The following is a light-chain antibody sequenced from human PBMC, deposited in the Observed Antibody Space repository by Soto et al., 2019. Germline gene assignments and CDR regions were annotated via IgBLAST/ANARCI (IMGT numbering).Light chain of an antibody. Sequence: DIQMTQSPSSLSAAVGDRVTITCRASQIISNYLNWYQQKPGKAPNLLIYDASSLLSGVPSRFSGSGSETEFTRTSSRLQPEDFSMYYCQQSDSTPYTFRQGTKLEIK. J-gene: IGKJ2*01. CDR3: QQSDSTPYT. CDR1: QIISNY. CDR2: DAS. V-gene: IGKV1-39*01.